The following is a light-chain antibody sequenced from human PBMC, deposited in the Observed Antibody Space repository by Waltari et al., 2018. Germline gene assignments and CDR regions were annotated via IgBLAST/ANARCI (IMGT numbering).Light chain of an antibody. CDR2: AAS. CDR3: QQRYDTPFT. V-gene: IGKV1-39*01. J-gene: IGKJ3*01. Sequence: DIQMTQSPSSLPASVGATVTITCRGSQNIDNYLNWYQHTSGRAPKLLVSAASSLQSGVPSRFSGSGSGTDFTLTISSLQPEDLATYYCQQRYDTPFTFGPGTKVHI. CDR1: QNIDNY.